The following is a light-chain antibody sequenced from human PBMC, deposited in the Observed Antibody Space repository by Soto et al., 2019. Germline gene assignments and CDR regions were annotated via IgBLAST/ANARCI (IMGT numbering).Light chain of an antibody. CDR1: QSISSW. CDR3: QQYNSYPVT. V-gene: IGKV1-5*03. J-gene: IGKJ1*01. CDR2: KAS. Sequence: IQLNQSPSSLSASVGDRVTITCRASQSISSWLAWYQQKPGKAPKLLIYKASSLESGVPSRFSGSGSGTEFTLTISSLQPDDFATYYCQQYNSYPVTFGQGTKVDI.